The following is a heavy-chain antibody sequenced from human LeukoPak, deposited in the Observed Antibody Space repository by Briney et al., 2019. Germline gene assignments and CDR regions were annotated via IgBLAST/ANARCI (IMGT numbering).Heavy chain of an antibody. J-gene: IGHJ3*01. CDR2: ISSSGSTI. CDR1: GFTFSNYA. Sequence: GGSLRLSCAASGFTFSNYAMTWVRQATGKGLEWVSYISSSGSTIYYADSVKGRFTISRDNAKNSLYLQMNSLRAEDTAVYYCASYYYXSSXYXXXXXXXXXWGXXXMXTVSS. V-gene: IGHV3-11*01. D-gene: IGHD3-22*01. CDR3: ASYYYXSSXYXXXXXXXXX.